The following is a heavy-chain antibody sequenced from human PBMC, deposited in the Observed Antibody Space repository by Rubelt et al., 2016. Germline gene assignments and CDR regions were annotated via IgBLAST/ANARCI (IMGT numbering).Heavy chain of an antibody. CDR3: ARDRGYGDYCVMDV. Sequence: GLEWVAVISYDGSNKYYADSVKGRFTISRDNSKNTLYLQMNSLRAEDTAVYYCARDRGYGDYCVMDVWGQGTTVTVSS. CDR2: ISYDGSNK. V-gene: IGHV3-33*05. J-gene: IGHJ6*02. D-gene: IGHD4-17*01.